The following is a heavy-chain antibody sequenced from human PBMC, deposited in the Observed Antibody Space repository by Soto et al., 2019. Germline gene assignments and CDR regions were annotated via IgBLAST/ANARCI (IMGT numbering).Heavy chain of an antibody. CDR2: VGYNGDT. V-gene: IGHV4-59*01. J-gene: IGHJ3*01. CDR3: ARWGGDSLNAFDF. Sequence: QVQLQESGPGLVNPSETLSLTCTVSGGSINNYYWNWIRKAPGKGLEWIGFVGYNGDTHYNPSLMSRVTLSVDTSKNQFSLKRISVNAADTAVYYCARWGGDSLNAFDFWGQGKMVTVSS. D-gene: IGHD2-21*02. CDR1: GGSINNYY.